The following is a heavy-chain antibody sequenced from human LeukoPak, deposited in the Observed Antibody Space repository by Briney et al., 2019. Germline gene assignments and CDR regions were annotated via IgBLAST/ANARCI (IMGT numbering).Heavy chain of an antibody. CDR3: ARDGTTVTTHLYGMDV. CDR2: ISYDGSNK. J-gene: IGHJ6*02. Sequence: GGSLRLSCAASGFTFSSYAMPWVRQAPGKGLEWVAVISYDGSNKYYADSVKGRLTISRDNSKNTLYLQMNSLRAEDTAVYYCARDGTTVTTHLYGMDVWGQGTTVTVSS. V-gene: IGHV3-30-3*01. D-gene: IGHD4-17*01. CDR1: GFTFSSYA.